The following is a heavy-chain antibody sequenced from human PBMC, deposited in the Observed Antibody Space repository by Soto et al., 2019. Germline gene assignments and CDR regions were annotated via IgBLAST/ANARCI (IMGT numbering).Heavy chain of an antibody. CDR1: GGTFSSYT. CDR3: ARGYKQLIPFDY. CDR2: IIPILGIA. D-gene: IGHD6-13*01. V-gene: IGHV1-69*02. Sequence: KVSCKASGGTFSSYTISWVRQAPGQGLEWMGRIIPILGIANYAQKFQGRVTITADKSTSTAYMELSSLRSEDTAVYYCARGYKQLIPFDYWGQGTLVTVSS. J-gene: IGHJ4*02.